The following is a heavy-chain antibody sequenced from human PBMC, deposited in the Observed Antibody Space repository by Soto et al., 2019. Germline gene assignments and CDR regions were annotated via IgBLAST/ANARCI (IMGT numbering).Heavy chain of an antibody. CDR2: ISYDGSNK. V-gene: IGHV3-30-3*01. J-gene: IGHJ5*02. Sequence: QVQLVESGGGVVQPGRSLRLSCAASGFTFSSYAMHWVRQAPGKGLEWVAVISYDGSNKYYADSVKGRFTISRDNSKTTLYLQMNSLRAEDTAVYYCARDLEVAVAGAWGQGTLVTVSS. CDR1: GFTFSSYA. D-gene: IGHD6-19*01. CDR3: ARDLEVAVAGA.